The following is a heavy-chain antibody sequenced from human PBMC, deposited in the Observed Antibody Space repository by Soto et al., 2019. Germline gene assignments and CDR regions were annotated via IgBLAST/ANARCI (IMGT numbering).Heavy chain of an antibody. V-gene: IGHV3-15*07. CDR1: DFILSDAW. Sequence: EVQLEESGGGLIKPGESLTLSCAASDFILSDAWMKWVCQAPGKGLEWVGRIKSKAHGGTTDYAAPLKGRFTILRDDSKNTLYLQMNSLQTEYTAMYYCASYRDSSGLRRYDYWGQGARVTVSS. CDR2: IKSKAHGGTT. J-gene: IGHJ4*02. CDR3: ASYRDSSGLRRYDY. D-gene: IGHD3-22*01.